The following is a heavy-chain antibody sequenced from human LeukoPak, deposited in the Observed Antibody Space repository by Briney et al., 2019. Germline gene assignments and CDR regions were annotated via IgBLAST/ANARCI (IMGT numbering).Heavy chain of an antibody. CDR1: GFTFSNAW. Sequence: GGSLRLSCAASGFTFSNAWMSWVRQAPGKGLEWVGRIKSKTDGGTTDYAAPVKGRFTISRDDSKNTLYLQMNSLKTEDTAVYYCTTEFDYYGSGSYRDYWGQGTPVTVSS. CDR2: IKSKTDGGTT. CDR3: TTEFDYYGSGSYRDY. V-gene: IGHV3-15*01. D-gene: IGHD3-10*01. J-gene: IGHJ4*02.